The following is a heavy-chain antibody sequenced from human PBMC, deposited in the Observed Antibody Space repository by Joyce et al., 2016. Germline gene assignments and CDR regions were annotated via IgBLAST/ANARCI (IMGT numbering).Heavy chain of an antibody. CDR2: VYPGNAGT. Sequence: EVQLVQYEAEVKKHGESLTISCRDYGNTFTRYWIGWVRQMPGKGLEWMESVYPGNAGTKYIPAIQVQVTISADKSINTAYLQWRSLTASDTGMYYCAGFSGWGELGAAGQPWFDPWGQGTLVTVSS. V-gene: IGHV5-51*01. CDR3: AGFSGWGELGAAGQPWFDP. J-gene: IGHJ5*02. D-gene: IGHD6-13*01. CDR1: GNTFTRYW.